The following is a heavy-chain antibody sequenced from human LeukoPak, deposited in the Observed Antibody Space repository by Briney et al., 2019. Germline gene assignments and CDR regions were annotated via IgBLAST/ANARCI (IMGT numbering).Heavy chain of an antibody. CDR1: GFTFSSYA. CDR2: ISSSVGST. J-gene: IGHJ4*02. D-gene: IGHD6-19*01. CDR3: ANEGLAGLYYFDY. Sequence: GGSLKLSCAASGFTFSSYAMSWVRQVPGKGLEWVSIISSSVGSTYYADSVKGRFTISRDNSKNTLYLQMSSLRAEDTAVYYCANEGLAGLYYFDYWGQGTLVTVSS. V-gene: IGHV3-23*01.